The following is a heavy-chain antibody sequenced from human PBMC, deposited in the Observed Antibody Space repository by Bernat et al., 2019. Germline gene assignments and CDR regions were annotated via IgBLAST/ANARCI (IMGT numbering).Heavy chain of an antibody. CDR3: ARRPQGVPPDF. Sequence: QVQLDQWGAGLLKPSETLSLTCAVYSESFSGFYWTWIRQSPGKGPEWIGEVQHSGTSTYNLSLESRVTISADASKNQFSLKLTSVTAADTAIYYCARRPQGVPPDFWGQGTRVTVSS. CDR2: VQHSGTS. V-gene: IGHV4-34*01. D-gene: IGHD3/OR15-3a*01. CDR1: SESFSGFY. J-gene: IGHJ4*02.